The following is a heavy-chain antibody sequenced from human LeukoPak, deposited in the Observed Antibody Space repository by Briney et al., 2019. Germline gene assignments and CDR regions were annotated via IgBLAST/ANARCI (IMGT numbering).Heavy chain of an antibody. CDR2: IRYDGRNK. V-gene: IGHV3-30*02. J-gene: IGHJ4*02. Sequence: GGSLSLSCAASGFIFSSYGMHWVRQAPGKGLEGVAFIRYDGRNKYYADSVKGRFSISRDNSKNTLYLQMNSLRAEDTAVYYCASLGMVYNILTGYRRPQTNDYWGQGTLVTVSS. D-gene: IGHD3-9*01. CDR3: ASLGMVYNILTGYRRPQTNDY. CDR1: GFIFSSYG.